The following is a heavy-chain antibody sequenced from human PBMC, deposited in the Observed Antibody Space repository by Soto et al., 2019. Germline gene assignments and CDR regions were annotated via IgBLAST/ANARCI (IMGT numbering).Heavy chain of an antibody. Sequence: QLQLQESGPGLVKPSETLSLTCSVSGGSISNSSYLWGWVRQPPGKGLQWLGSVSHIGSTTYNPPLTPRLPISVGTSRTQSSLRLDSWTAADTAVYYCSRIAVSGPRTGFDDWGQGILVTVSS. CDR3: SRIAVSGPRTGFDD. J-gene: IGHJ4*02. D-gene: IGHD6-19*01. V-gene: IGHV4-39*01. CDR1: GGSISNSSYL. CDR2: VSHIGST.